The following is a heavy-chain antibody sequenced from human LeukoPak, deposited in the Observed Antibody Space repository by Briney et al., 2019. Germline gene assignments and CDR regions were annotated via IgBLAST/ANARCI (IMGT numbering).Heavy chain of an antibody. CDR3: ARAAREVLRFLEWLSPAAFDI. D-gene: IGHD3-3*01. Sequence: PSETLSLTCTVSGGSISSYYWSWIRQPPGKGLEWIGYIYYSGSTNYNPSLKSRVTISVDTSKNQFSLKLSSVTAADTAVYYCARAAREVLRFLEWLSPAAFDIWGQGTMVTVSS. J-gene: IGHJ3*02. CDR1: GGSISSYY. V-gene: IGHV4-59*01. CDR2: IYYSGST.